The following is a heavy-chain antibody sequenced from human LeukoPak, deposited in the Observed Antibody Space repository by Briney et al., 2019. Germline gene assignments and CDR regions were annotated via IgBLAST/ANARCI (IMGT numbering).Heavy chain of an antibody. V-gene: IGHV4-4*02. CDR2: IYHSGST. CDR3: ARDGYYESDAFDI. CDR1: GGSISSSNW. D-gene: IGHD3-22*01. J-gene: IGHJ3*02. Sequence: PSGTLSLTRAVSGGSISSSNWWSWVRQPPGKGLEWIGEIYHSGSTNYNPSLKSRVTIPVDKSKNQFSLKLSSVTAADTAVYYCARDGYYESDAFDIWGQGTMVTVSS.